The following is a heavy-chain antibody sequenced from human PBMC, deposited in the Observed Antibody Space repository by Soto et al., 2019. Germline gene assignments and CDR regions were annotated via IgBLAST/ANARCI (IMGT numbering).Heavy chain of an antibody. Sequence: HPGGSLRLSCAASGFTFSSYAMSWVRQAPGKGLEWVSAISGSGGSTYYADSVKGRFTISRDNSKNTLYLQMNSLRAEDTAVYYCAKVDRGVTTSSYMDVWGKGTTVTVSS. D-gene: IGHD4-17*01. CDR1: GFTFSSYA. J-gene: IGHJ6*03. V-gene: IGHV3-23*01. CDR3: AKVDRGVTTSSYMDV. CDR2: ISGSGGST.